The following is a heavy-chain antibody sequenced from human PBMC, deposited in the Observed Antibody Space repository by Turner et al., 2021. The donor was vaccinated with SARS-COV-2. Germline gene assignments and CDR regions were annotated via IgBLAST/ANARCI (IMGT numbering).Heavy chain of an antibody. CDR1: GFTFSAHW. Sequence: EVQLVESGGGWVQPGGSLRLSCAACGFTFSAHWMNWVRQAPGKGLELVANRKQGGSDKYYVDSVRGRFTISIDDAENSRYLQMHSLRAEDTAVYFCARDFHTDYWGQGTLVTVSS. V-gene: IGHV3-7*01. CDR3: ARDFHTDY. CDR2: RKQGGSDK. J-gene: IGHJ4*02.